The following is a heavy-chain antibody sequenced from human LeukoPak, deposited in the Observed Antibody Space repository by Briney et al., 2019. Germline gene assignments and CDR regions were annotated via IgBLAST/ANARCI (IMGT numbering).Heavy chain of an antibody. J-gene: IGHJ2*01. CDR1: GYTFTTHY. CDR3: ARKAPHDTSGWYFDL. Sequence: ASVKVSCKASGYTFTTHYIHWVRQAPGQGPEWMGIINPSDGGASYAQKFQGRLTMSRDTSTSTLYMDLSSLRSEDTAIYYCARKAPHDTSGWYFDLWGRGTLVTVSS. D-gene: IGHD3-22*01. CDR2: INPSDGGA. V-gene: IGHV1-46*01.